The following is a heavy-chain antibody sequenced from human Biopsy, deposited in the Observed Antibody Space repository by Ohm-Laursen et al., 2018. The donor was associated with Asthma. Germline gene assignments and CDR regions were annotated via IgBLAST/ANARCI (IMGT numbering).Heavy chain of an antibody. CDR2: INSVFGTT. Sequence: SVKVSYKSLGGTFNTYVIGWVRQAPGQGLEWMGEINSVFGTTTYPQKFQDRVTITADDSTSTVYMELSSLRSEDTAVYYCARKAGSCISRTCYSLDFWGQGTLVTVSS. D-gene: IGHD2-2*01. J-gene: IGHJ4*02. CDR3: ARKAGSCISRTCYSLDF. CDR1: GGTFNTYV. V-gene: IGHV1-69*13.